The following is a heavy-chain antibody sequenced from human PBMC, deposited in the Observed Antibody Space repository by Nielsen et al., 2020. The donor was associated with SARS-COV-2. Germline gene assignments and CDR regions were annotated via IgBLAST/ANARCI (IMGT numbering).Heavy chain of an antibody. CDR3: ARELSVGMATIGAFDI. D-gene: IGHD5-24*01. CDR1: GYTFTGYY. Sequence: ASVKVSCKASGYTFTGYYIHWVRQAPGQGLEWMGWINPDSGGTDYAQKFQGRVTMTRDTSISTAYMELTRLRSDDTAVYYCARELSVGMATIGAFDIWGQGTMVTVSS. J-gene: IGHJ3*02. CDR2: INPDSGGT. V-gene: IGHV1-2*02.